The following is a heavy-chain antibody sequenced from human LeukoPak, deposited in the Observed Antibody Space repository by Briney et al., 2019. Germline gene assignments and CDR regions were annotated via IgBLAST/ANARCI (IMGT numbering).Heavy chain of an antibody. J-gene: IGHJ6*03. D-gene: IGHD1-26*01. Sequence: PGGSLRLSCAASGFTFSSYSMNWVRQAPGKGLEWVSSISSSSSYIYYADSVKGRFTISRDNAKNSLYLQMNSLRAEDTAVYYCARDGKHSGSYYYYYVDVWGKGTTVTVSS. CDR3: ARDGKHSGSYYYYYVDV. V-gene: IGHV3-21*01. CDR2: ISSSSSYI. CDR1: GFTFSSYS.